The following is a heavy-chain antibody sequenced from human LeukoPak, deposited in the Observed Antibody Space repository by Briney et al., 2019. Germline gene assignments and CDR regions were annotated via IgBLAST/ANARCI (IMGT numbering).Heavy chain of an antibody. CDR2: ISGRGEAI. Sequence: GGSLRLSCAASGFTFSNHNMDWVRQAPGKGLEWISYISGRGEAIFYADSVKGRFTISRDNAKNSLYLQMNSLRAEDTAVYYCARDYSDSSGYYYVSRVFDHWGQGTLVTVSS. CDR3: ARDYSDSSGYYYVSRVFDH. V-gene: IGHV3-21*05. CDR1: GFTFSNHN. J-gene: IGHJ4*02. D-gene: IGHD3-22*01.